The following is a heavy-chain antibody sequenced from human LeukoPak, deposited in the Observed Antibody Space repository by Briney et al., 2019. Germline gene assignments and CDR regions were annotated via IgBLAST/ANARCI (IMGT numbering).Heavy chain of an antibody. CDR1: GGSISSYY. V-gene: IGHV4-59*08. J-gene: IGHJ4*02. CDR3: ARLVWVNFYGFLPRERHTLYFDY. Sequence: SETLSLTCTVSGGSISSYYWSWIRQPPGKGLEWIGYIYYSGSTNYKPSLKSRVTISVDTSKNQFSLKLSSVAAADTAVYFCARLVWVNFYGFLPRERHTLYFDYWGQGTLVTVSS. D-gene: IGHD3-10*01. CDR2: IYYSGST.